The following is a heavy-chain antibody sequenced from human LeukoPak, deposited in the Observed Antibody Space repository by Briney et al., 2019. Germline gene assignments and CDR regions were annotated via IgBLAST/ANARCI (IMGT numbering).Heavy chain of an antibody. Sequence: SETLSLTCTVSGGSISSYYWSWIRQPPGKGLEWIGYNYYSGSTNYNPSLKSRVTISVDTSKNQFSLKLSSVTAADTAVYYCARGDLGYCSGGSCLTYWGQGTLVTVSS. D-gene: IGHD2-15*01. CDR3: ARGDLGYCSGGSCLTY. CDR1: GGSISSYY. V-gene: IGHV4-59*01. J-gene: IGHJ4*02. CDR2: NYYSGST.